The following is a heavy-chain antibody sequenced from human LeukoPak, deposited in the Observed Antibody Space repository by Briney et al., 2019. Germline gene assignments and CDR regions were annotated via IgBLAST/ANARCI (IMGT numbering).Heavy chain of an antibody. V-gene: IGHV4-59*01. J-gene: IGHJ6*02. CDR1: GGSISSYY. D-gene: IGHD5-12*01. CDR3: ARENLVPTIEGYYYYFGLDV. Sequence: SETLSLTCTVSGGSISSYYWSWIRQPPGKGLEWIGYIYYSGSTNYNPSLKSRVTISVDTSKNQFSLKLSSVTAADTAVYYCARENLVPTIEGYYYYFGLDVWGQGTTVSVTS. CDR2: IYYSGST.